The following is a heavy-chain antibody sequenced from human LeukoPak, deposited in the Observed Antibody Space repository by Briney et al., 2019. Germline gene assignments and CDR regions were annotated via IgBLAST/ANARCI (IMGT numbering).Heavy chain of an antibody. CDR1: GCSISSYY. Sequence: NPSETLSLTCTVSGCSISSYYWSWIRQPPGKGLEGLGYVYYSGSTNYNPSLKSRVTISVDTSNNQFSLKLSSVTAADTAVYYCARVTGYMTEDYFDYWGQGTLITVSS. D-gene: IGHD6-13*01. CDR3: ARVTGYMTEDYFDY. J-gene: IGHJ4*02. V-gene: IGHV4-59*01. CDR2: VYYSGST.